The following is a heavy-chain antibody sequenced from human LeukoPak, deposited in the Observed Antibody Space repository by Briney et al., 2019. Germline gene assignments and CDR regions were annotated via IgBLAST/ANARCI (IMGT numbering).Heavy chain of an antibody. D-gene: IGHD3-22*01. J-gene: IGHJ4*02. V-gene: IGHV4-61*01. CDR2: VYYSGST. Sequence: PSETLSLTCAVSGYSISSGYYWSWIRQPPGKGLEWIGYVYYSGSTSYNPSLKSRVTISVDTSKNQFSLKLSSVTAADTAIYYCAREVYDTSGYYRHFDYWGQGTLVTVSS. CDR1: GYSISSGYY. CDR3: AREVYDTSGYYRHFDY.